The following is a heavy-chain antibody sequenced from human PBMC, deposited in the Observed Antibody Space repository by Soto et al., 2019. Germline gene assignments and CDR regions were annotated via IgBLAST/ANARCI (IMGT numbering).Heavy chain of an antibody. V-gene: IGHV3-30*18. CDR1: GLPCIGHG. D-gene: IGHD2-2*01. Sequence: GGAHRLSSKTSGLPCIGHGMHWVRQATGKGRGGVALISYDGSNKNYADSGKGRFTVSRDNSKNTLYLQMNSLRAEDTAVYYCAKDRGRFIIVVPTAMKTSDYWGQGTPVTVSS. CDR3: AKDRGRFIIVVPTAMKTSDY. J-gene: IGHJ4*02. CDR2: ISYDGSNK.